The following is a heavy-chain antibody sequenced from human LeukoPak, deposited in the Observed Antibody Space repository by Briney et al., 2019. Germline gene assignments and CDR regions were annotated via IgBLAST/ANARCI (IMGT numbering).Heavy chain of an antibody. CDR1: GGTFSSHA. CDR2: IIPLFGKP. V-gene: IGHV1-69*13. D-gene: IGHD2-15*01. Sequence: SVKVSCKGSGGTFSSHAVSWVRQAPGQGLEWMGGIIPLFGKPNYAQKFQDRITIIADESTSTAYMELSSLRSEDTAVYYCARVVVVAATRGTWYSDLWGRGTLVTVSS. J-gene: IGHJ2*01. CDR3: ARVVVVAATRGTWYSDL.